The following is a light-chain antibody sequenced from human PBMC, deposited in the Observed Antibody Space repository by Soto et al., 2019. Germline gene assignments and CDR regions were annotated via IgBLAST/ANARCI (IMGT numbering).Light chain of an antibody. Sequence: DIPITQSPSAVSGTVGDRVTITCRASQTISSWLAWHQQKPGKAPKLLIYKASTLKSGVPSRFSGSGSGTEFTLTISSLQPDDFATYYCQHYNSYSEAFGQGTKVDIK. CDR3: QHYNSYSEA. CDR2: KAS. V-gene: IGKV1-5*03. CDR1: QTISSW. J-gene: IGKJ1*01.